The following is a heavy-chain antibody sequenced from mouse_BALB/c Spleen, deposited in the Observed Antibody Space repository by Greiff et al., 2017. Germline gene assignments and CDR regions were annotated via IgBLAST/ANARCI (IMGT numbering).Heavy chain of an antibody. CDR2: ISSGGSYT. V-gene: IGHV5-9-4*01. D-gene: IGHD2-4*01. CDR1: GFTFSSYA. CDR3: ERDPSTMITTGSWFAY. Sequence: EVKLMESGGGLVKPGGSLKLSCAASGFTFSSYAMSWVRQSPEKRLEWVAEISSGGSYTYYPDTVTGRFTISRDNAKNTLYLEMSSLRSEDTAMYYCERDPSTMITTGSWFAYWGQGTLVTVSA. J-gene: IGHJ3*01.